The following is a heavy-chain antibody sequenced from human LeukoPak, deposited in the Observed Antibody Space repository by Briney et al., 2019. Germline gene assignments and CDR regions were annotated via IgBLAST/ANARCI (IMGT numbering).Heavy chain of an antibody. CDR3: ARVDHCSSTSCYERGWFDP. CDR2: INHSGST. Sequence: SETLSLTCAVYGGSFSGYYWSWIRQPPGKGLDWIGEINHSGSTNYNPSLKSRVTISVDTSKNQFSLKLSSVTAADTAVYYCARVDHCSSTSCYERGWFDPWGQGTLVTVSS. J-gene: IGHJ5*02. CDR1: GGSFSGYY. V-gene: IGHV4-34*01. D-gene: IGHD2-2*01.